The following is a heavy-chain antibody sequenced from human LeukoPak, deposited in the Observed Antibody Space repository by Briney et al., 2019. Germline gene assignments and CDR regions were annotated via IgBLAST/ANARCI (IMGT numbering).Heavy chain of an antibody. CDR2: ISNDGSEE. Sequence: GGSLRLSCAASGFTFSSYAMHWVRQAPGKGLEWVAVISNDGSEEYYADSVRGRFPVSRDNFKNTVYLQMNSLRPEDTAVYYCAKARHCTTATCASAAFDAWGQGTMVTVSS. D-gene: IGHD6-6*01. CDR3: AKARHCTTATCASAAFDA. V-gene: IGHV3-30-3*01. J-gene: IGHJ3*01. CDR1: GFTFSSYA.